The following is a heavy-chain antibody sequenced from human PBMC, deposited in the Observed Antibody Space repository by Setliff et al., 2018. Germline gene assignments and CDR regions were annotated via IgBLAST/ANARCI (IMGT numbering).Heavy chain of an antibody. D-gene: IGHD3-16*01. CDR3: VGGHYYYYYYGMDV. V-gene: IGHV4-34*01. Sequence: SETLSLTCAVYGGSFSGYYWSWIRQPPGKGLEWIGEINHSGSTNYNPSLKSRVTISVDTSKNQFSLKLSSVTAADTAVYYCVGGHYYYYYYGMDVWGQGTTVTVSS. CDR2: INHSGST. J-gene: IGHJ6*02. CDR1: GGSFSGYY.